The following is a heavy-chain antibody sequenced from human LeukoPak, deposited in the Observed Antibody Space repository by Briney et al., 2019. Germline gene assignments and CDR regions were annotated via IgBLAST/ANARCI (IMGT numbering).Heavy chain of an antibody. D-gene: IGHD5-12*01. CDR1: GYTLTELS. V-gene: IGHV1-24*01. CDR3: ATLRGYSGYEYDY. J-gene: IGHJ4*02. Sequence: ASVKVSCKVSGYTLTELSMHWVRQAPGKGLEWMGGFDPEDGETIYAKKFQGRVNMPEDKSTDTAYMELSSLRSEDTAVYYCATLRGYSGYEYDYWGQGTLVTVSS. CDR2: FDPEDGET.